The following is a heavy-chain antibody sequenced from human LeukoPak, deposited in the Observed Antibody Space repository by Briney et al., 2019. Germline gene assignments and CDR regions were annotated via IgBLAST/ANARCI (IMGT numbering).Heavy chain of an antibody. D-gene: IGHD6-13*01. CDR3: WLAAAGTLRYYFDY. CDR2: ISAYNGNT. J-gene: IGHJ4*02. V-gene: IGHV1-18*01. CDR1: GYTFTSYG. Sequence: ASVKVSCKASGYTFTSYGISWVRQAPGQGLEWMGWISAYNGNTNYAQKLQGRVTMTTDTSTSTAYMELRSLRSDDTAVYYCWLAAAGTLRYYFDYWGQGTLVTVSS.